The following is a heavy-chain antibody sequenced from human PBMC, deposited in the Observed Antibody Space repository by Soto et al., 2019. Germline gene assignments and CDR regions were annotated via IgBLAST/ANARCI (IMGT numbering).Heavy chain of an antibody. CDR2: ISGSGGST. CDR3: AKDDGGCSGGSGYSPFDY. V-gene: IGHV3-23*01. Sequence: EVQLLESGGGLVQPGGSLRLSCAASGFTFSSYAMTWVRQAPGKGLEWVSAISGSGGSTYYADSVKGRFTISRDNSKNTLYLQMNRLRAEDTAVYYCAKDDGGCSGGSGYSPFDYWGQGTLVTVSS. CDR1: GFTFSSYA. J-gene: IGHJ4*02. D-gene: IGHD2-15*01.